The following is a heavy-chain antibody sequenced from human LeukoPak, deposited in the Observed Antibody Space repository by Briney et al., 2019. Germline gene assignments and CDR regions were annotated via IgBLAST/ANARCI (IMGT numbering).Heavy chain of an antibody. V-gene: IGHV4-59*01. CDR2: VYYTGST. Sequence: PSETLSLTSTVSGDFITAYYWSWLRQPPGKGLEWIGYVYYTGSTEYNPSLRSRVTISLEMSKHQFSLDLTSVTAADTAVYYCATNTGTVFDYWGQGALVTVSS. J-gene: IGHJ4*02. CDR3: ATNTGTVFDY. CDR1: GDFITAYY. D-gene: IGHD7-27*01.